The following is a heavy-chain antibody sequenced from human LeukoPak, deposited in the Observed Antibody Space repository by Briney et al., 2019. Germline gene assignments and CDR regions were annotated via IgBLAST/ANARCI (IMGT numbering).Heavy chain of an antibody. CDR2: IYYTGTA. Sequence: SETLSLTCSVSVGSIGSYYWSWVRQPPGKGLVWIGHIYYTGTANYSPSFKSRVSISVDRSDNYFSLRLNSVTAADTAVYYCARALPIRAPNDAFDIWGQGTMVTVSS. CDR1: VGSIGSYY. V-gene: IGHV4-59*01. CDR3: ARALPIRAPNDAFDI. J-gene: IGHJ3*02. D-gene: IGHD3-10*01.